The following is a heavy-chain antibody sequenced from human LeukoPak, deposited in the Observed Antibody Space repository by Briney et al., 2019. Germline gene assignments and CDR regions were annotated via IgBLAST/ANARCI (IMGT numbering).Heavy chain of an antibody. Sequence: RASQTLSLTCAVSGGSISSGGYYWSWIRQPPGKGLEWIGEINHSGSTNYNPSLKSRVTISVDTSKNQFSLKLSSVTAADTAVYYCARSADGVTAISYWGQGTLVTVSS. J-gene: IGHJ4*02. V-gene: IGHV4-30-2*01. CDR1: GGSISSGGYY. D-gene: IGHD2-21*02. CDR2: INHSGST. CDR3: ARSADGVTAISY.